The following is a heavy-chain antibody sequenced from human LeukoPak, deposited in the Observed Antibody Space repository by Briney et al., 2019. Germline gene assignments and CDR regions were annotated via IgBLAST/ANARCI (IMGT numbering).Heavy chain of an antibody. CDR3: ARASEGIGYFDT. D-gene: IGHD6-13*01. V-gene: IGHV4-59*01. J-gene: IGHJ4*02. CDR2: IYHNGRT. Sequence: SETLSLTCTVSGASFSNDYWSWIRQSPGKGLEWVGYIYHNGRTNYNASLKSRITMSIDTSQNQFSLKVISVTAADTAVYYCARASEGIGYFDTWGRGSLVTVSS. CDR1: GASFSNDY.